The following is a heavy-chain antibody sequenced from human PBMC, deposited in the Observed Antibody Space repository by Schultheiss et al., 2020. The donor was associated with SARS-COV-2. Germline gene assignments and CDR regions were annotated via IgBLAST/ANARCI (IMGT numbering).Heavy chain of an antibody. D-gene: IGHD3-10*01. V-gene: IGHV3-74*01. Sequence: GGSLRLSCAASGFTFSSHWIYWVRQAPGKGLVCVSRINSEGSKTIYVDSVKGRFTISRDNAKNSLYLQMNSLRAEDTAVYYCARGKARGYYYGSGSPDYWVPGNLVTVSS. CDR2: INSEGSKT. CDR3: ARGKARGYYYGSGSPDY. J-gene: IGHJ4*02. CDR1: GFTFSSHW.